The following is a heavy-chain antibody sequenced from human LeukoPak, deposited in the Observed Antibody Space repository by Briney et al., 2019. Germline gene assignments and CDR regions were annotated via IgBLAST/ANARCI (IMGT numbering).Heavy chain of an antibody. CDR2: SSGSSSSSTI. J-gene: IGHJ3*02. Sequence: PGGSLRLSCAASRFTFSSYSLDWVRQAPGKGLEWVSYSSGSSSSSTIYYADSVKGRFTISRDDAKNSLYLQMNSLRAEDTAVYYCARDPRASDDRTRRYSFDIWGQRTMVTVSS. D-gene: IGHD1-1*01. V-gene: IGHV3-48*01. CDR1: RFTFSSYS. CDR3: ARDPRASDDRTRRYSFDI.